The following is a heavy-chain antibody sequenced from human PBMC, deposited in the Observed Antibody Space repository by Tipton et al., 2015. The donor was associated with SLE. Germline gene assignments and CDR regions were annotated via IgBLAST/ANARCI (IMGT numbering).Heavy chain of an antibody. D-gene: IGHD3-3*01. CDR2: IRGSGSGT. Sequence: SLRLSCAASGFTFSSYGMHWVRQAPGKGLEWVSAIRGSGSGTYYADSVKGRFTISRDDSKNTLYLQMSSLRAEDTAIYYCGKGLNFDFWSGFGMDVWGQGTTVTVS. J-gene: IGHJ6*02. CDR3: GKGLNFDFWSGFGMDV. V-gene: IGHV3-23*01. CDR1: GFTFSSYG.